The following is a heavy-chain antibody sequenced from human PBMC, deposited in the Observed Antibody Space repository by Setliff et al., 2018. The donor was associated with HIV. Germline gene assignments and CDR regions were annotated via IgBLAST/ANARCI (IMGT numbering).Heavy chain of an antibody. J-gene: IGHJ3*01. CDR3: AGPRGDEAFDV. D-gene: IGHD3-10*01. CDR1: GGTFSSYV. V-gene: IGHV1-69*10. Sequence: SVKVSCKASGGTFSSYVISWVRQAPGQGLEWIGQIISILDITSYTQKLQGRVSITADKSTSTFYMELSDLTSADTAVYYCAGPRGDEAFDVWGQGTKVTVSS. CDR2: IISILDIT.